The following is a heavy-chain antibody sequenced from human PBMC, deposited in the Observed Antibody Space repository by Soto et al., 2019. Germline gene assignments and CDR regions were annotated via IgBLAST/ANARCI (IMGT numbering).Heavy chain of an antibody. CDR1: GFTFSSYA. J-gene: IGHJ4*02. CDR2: ISGSGDST. D-gene: IGHD1-26*01. CDR3: ARRGSGSDYDY. Sequence: EVQLLESGGGLEQPGGSLRLSCAASGFTFSSYAMNWVRQAPGKGLEWVSVISGSGDSTYYADSVKGRFTISRDNSKNTLYLQMNSLRAEDTAVYYCARRGSGSDYDYWGQGTPVTVSS. V-gene: IGHV3-23*01.